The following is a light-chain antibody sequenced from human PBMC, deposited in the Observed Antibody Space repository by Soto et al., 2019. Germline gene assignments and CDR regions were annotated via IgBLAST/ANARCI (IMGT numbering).Light chain of an antibody. CDR3: QQLKTYPYT. J-gene: IGKJ2*01. Sequence: IPLTQSPSSLSASVGDRVTITCRASQDINKFLAWFQLKPGKAPNLLIFSASTLQSAVPSRFSGGGSGTDFTLTISSLQHEDFATYYCQQLKTYPYTFGQGTKLEI. CDR2: SAS. CDR1: QDINKF. V-gene: IGKV1-9*01.